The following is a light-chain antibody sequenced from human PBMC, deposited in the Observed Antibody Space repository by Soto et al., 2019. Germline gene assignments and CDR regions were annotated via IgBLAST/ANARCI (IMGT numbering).Light chain of an antibody. CDR1: QGIGNY. CDR2: GAS. CDR3: QKYDTVPWT. Sequence: DIQMTQSPSSLPASVGDRVTITCRASQGIGNYLVWYQQKPGKVPNLLIYGASILQSGVPSRSSGSGSGTYFSLTISSLQPEDAATYYCQKYDTVPWTFGQGTKVEIK. J-gene: IGKJ1*01. V-gene: IGKV1-27*01.